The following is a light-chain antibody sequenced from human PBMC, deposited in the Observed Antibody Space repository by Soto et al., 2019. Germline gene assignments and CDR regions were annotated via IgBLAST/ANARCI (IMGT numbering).Light chain of an antibody. V-gene: IGKV3-20*01. CDR1: QSVTNNY. J-gene: IGKJ5*01. CDR2: GAS. CDR3: QQYGSSPIT. Sequence: EIVLTQSPGTLSLSPGERATLSCRASQSVTNNYLAWYQQKPGQAPRLLIDGASRRATAIPGRFSGSGSGTDFTLTISRLEPEDFAVFYCQQYGSSPITFGQ.